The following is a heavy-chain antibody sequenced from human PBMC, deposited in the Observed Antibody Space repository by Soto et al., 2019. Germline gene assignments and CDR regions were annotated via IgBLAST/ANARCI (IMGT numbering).Heavy chain of an antibody. Sequence: QVQLVESGGGVVQPGRSLRLSCAASGFTFSSYAMHWVRQAPGKGLEWVAVISYDGSNKYYADSVKGRFTISRDNSKNTLYLQMNSLRAEDTAVYYRARANRLGHYYGMDVWGQGTTVTVSS. CDR2: ISYDGSNK. CDR3: ARANRLGHYYGMDV. J-gene: IGHJ6*02. CDR1: GFTFSSYA. V-gene: IGHV3-30-3*01.